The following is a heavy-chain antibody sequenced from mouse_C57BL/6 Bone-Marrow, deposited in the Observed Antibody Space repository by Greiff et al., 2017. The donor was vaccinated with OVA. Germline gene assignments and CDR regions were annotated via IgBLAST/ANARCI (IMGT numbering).Heavy chain of an antibody. CDR2: IDPSDSYT. CDR3: AFYYYGSGTYFDY. CDR1: GYTFTSYW. V-gene: IGHV1-69*01. J-gene: IGHJ2*01. D-gene: IGHD1-1*01. Sequence: QVQLQQPGAELVMPGASVKLSCKASGYTFTSYWMHWVKQRPGQGLEWIGEIDPSDSYTNYNQKFKGKSTLTVDKSSSTAYMQLSSLTSVDSAVSYCAFYYYGSGTYFDYWGQGTTLTVSS.